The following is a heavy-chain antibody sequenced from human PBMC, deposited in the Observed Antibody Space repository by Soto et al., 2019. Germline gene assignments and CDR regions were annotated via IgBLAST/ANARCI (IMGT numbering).Heavy chain of an antibody. CDR3: ARDHIAAADAYALDI. V-gene: IGHV1-46*01. CDR2: INPGTGAT. CDR1: GYTFSSYY. J-gene: IGHJ3*02. Sequence: ASVKVSCKASGYTFSSYYMHWVRQAPGQGLEWVGLINPGTGATTYAQKFQGRATMTSDTSTSTVYMELRSLTSEDTAVYYCARDHIAAADAYALDIWGQGTMVTVSS. D-gene: IGHD6-25*01.